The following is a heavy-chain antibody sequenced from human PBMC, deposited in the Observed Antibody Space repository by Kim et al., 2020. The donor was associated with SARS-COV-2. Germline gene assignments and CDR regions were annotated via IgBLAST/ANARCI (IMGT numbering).Heavy chain of an antibody. V-gene: IGHV3-33*05. J-gene: IGHJ5*02. CDR2: ISYDGKNK. D-gene: IGHD3-10*01. CDR3: ARDRGCGGPTHIKWFDP. CDR1: GITFSSYG. Sequence: GGSLRLSCAASGITFSSYGMHWVRQAPGKGLEWVTVISYDGKNKYYADSVKGRITISRDNSKNTMYVQMNSLRVEDTAVYYCARDRGCGGPTHIKWFDPWGQGILVTVSS.